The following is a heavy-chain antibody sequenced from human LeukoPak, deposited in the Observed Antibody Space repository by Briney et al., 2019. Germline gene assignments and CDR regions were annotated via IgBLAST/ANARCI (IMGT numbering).Heavy chain of an antibody. J-gene: IGHJ6*03. D-gene: IGHD5-18*01. Sequence: GASVKVSCKASGYTFTGYYMHWVRQAPGQGLEWMGWINPNSGGTNYAQKFQGRVTMTRDTSISTAYMELSRLRSDDTAVYYCARPDTAMVHLYYYYYMDVWGKGTTVTVSS. CDR3: ARPDTAMVHLYYYYYMDV. CDR2: INPNSGGT. V-gene: IGHV1-2*02. CDR1: GYTFTGYY.